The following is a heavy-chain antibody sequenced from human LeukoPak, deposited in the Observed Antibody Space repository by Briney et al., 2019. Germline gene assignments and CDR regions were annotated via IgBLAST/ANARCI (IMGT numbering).Heavy chain of an antibody. J-gene: IGHJ4*02. D-gene: IGHD2-15*01. CDR1: GYTFTGYY. CDR2: LNPNSGDT. V-gene: IGHV1-2*02. CDR3: AAARLVVLAVTSFDY. Sequence: ASVKVSCKASGYTFTGYYMHWVRQAPGQGLEWMGWLNPNSGDTTYAQKFQGRVTMTRDTSISTAYMELSGLRSDDTAMYYCAAARLVVLAVTSFDYWGQGTLVPVSS.